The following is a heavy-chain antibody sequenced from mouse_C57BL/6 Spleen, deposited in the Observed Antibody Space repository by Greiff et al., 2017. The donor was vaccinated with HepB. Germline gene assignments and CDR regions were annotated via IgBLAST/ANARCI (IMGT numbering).Heavy chain of an antibody. CDR2: IDPEAGGT. V-gene: IGHV1-15*01. D-gene: IGHD4-1*01. CDR3: TRWEFDY. Sequence: QVQLQQSGAELVRPGASVTLSCKASGYTFTDYEMHWVKQTPVHGLEWIGAIDPEAGGTAYNQKFKGKAILTADKSSSTAYMELRSLTSEDSAVYYCTRWEFDYWGQGTTLTVSS. CDR1: GYTFTDYE. J-gene: IGHJ2*01.